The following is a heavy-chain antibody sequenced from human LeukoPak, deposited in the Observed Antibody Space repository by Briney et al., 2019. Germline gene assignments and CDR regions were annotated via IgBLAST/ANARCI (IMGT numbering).Heavy chain of an antibody. CDR3: AAGVRDFDY. CDR1: GFTFSSYS. J-gene: IGHJ4*02. V-gene: IGHV3-48*02. CDR2: ISSSSTTI. D-gene: IGHD3-10*01. Sequence: PGGPLRLSCAASGFTFSSYSMNWVRQAPGKGLEWISYISSSSTTIYYADSVKGRFTISRDNAKSSLFLQMNSRRDEDTAVYYWAAGVRDFDYWGQGTLVTVSS.